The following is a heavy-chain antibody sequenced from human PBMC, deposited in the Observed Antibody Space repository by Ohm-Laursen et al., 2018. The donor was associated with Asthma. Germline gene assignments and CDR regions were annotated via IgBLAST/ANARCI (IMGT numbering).Heavy chain of an antibody. CDR1: GFTFDTYA. V-gene: IGHV3-23*01. Sequence: SLRLSCSASGFTFDTYAMNWVRQVPGKGREWGSTFNFSGEHTYYADSVKGRFTISRDNSKNTLYLQMNSLRAEDTAVYYCAKVGSSSWYRDYFDYWGQGTLVTVSS. CDR2: FNFSGEHT. J-gene: IGHJ4*02. CDR3: AKVGSSSWYRDYFDY. D-gene: IGHD6-13*01.